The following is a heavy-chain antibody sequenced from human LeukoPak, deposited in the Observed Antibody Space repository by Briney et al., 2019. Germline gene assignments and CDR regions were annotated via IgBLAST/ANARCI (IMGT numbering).Heavy chain of an antibody. V-gene: IGHV4-59*11. J-gene: IGHJ4*02. CDR1: GGSISSHY. D-gene: IGHD2/OR15-2a*01. CDR3: ARGLSGLNYFDY. Sequence: PSETLSLTCTVSGGSISSHYWSWIRQPPGKGLEWIGYIYYSGSTNYNPSLKSRVTISVDTSKNQFSLKLSSVTAADTAVYYCARGLSGLNYFDYWGQGTLVTVSS. CDR2: IYYSGST.